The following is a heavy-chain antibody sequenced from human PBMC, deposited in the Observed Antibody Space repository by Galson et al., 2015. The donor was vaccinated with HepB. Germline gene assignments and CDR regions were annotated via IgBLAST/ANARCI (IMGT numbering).Heavy chain of an antibody. Sequence: SLRLSCAASGFTFSGYAIHWVRQAPGKGLECVAVISYDGSNKYYADSVKGRFTISRDSSKNTLYLQMDTLRVEDTAVYYCARDQGWYEIRGVFDYWGQGTLVTVSS. J-gene: IGHJ4*02. D-gene: IGHD6-19*01. CDR1: GFTFSGYA. CDR3: ARDQGWYEIRGVFDY. V-gene: IGHV3-30*04. CDR2: ISYDGSNK.